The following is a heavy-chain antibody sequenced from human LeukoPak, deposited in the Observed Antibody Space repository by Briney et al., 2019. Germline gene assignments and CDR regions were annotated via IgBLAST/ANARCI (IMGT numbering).Heavy chain of an antibody. J-gene: IGHJ4*02. V-gene: IGHV1-46*01. Sequence: ASVTLSCMASGYTFINYNIHWVRQAPGQGLEWMGIIVPSGGRTIYAQKFRGRVTMTRDTSTSTVYMDLSSLRPEDTAVYYCARDIRSGWYYFDYWGQGTLVTVSS. D-gene: IGHD6-19*01. CDR1: GYTFINYN. CDR3: ARDIRSGWYYFDY. CDR2: IVPSGGRT.